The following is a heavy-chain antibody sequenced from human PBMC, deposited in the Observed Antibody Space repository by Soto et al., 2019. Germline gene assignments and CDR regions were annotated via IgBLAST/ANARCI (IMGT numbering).Heavy chain of an antibody. V-gene: IGHV4-30-4*01. Sequence: SETLSLTCTVSGGSISSGDYYWSWIRQPPGKGLEWIGYIYYSGSTYYNPSLKSRVTISVDTSKNQFSLKLSSVTAADTAVYYCARGRRYSSSWYYFDYWGQGTLVTVSS. J-gene: IGHJ4*02. CDR2: IYYSGST. D-gene: IGHD6-13*01. CDR3: ARGRRYSSSWYYFDY. CDR1: GGSISSGDYY.